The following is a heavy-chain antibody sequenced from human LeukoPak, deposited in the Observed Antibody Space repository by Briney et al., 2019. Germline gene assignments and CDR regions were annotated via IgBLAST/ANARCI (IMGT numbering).Heavy chain of an antibody. J-gene: IGHJ5*02. CDR2: ISADSATT. Sequence: GGSLRLSCAASGFNFGSYSMTWVRQAPGKGLEWVSVISADSATTFYADSVKGRFTISRDYSKNTLYLQMNSLRTEETAVYYCAKGPAMVRGTFDPWGQGTLVTVSS. D-gene: IGHD3-10*01. CDR1: GFNFGSYS. CDR3: AKGPAMVRGTFDP. V-gene: IGHV3-23*01.